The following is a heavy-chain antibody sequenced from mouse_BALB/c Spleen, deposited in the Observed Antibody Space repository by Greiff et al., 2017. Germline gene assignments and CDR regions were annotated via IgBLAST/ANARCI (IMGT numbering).Heavy chain of an antibody. D-gene: IGHD1-1*01. Sequence: DVHLVESGGDLVKPGGSLKLSCAASGFTFSSYGMSWVRQTPDKRLEWVATISSGGSYTYYPDSVKGRFTISRDNAKNTLYLQMSSLKSEDTAMYYCARHRNGSGPAWFAYWGQGTLVTVSA. J-gene: IGHJ3*01. CDR1: GFTFSSYG. CDR3: ARHRNGSGPAWFAY. CDR2: ISSGGSYT. V-gene: IGHV5-6*01.